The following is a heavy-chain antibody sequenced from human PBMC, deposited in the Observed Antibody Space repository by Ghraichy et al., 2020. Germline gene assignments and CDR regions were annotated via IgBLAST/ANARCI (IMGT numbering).Heavy chain of an antibody. J-gene: IGHJ6*03. CDR1: GYSISSGYY. D-gene: IGHD1-26*01. CDR3: ARVRWELQYYYMDV. CDR2: IYHSGST. V-gene: IGHV4-38-2*01. Sequence: ESLNISCAVSGYSISSGYYWGWIRQPPGKGLEWIGSIYHSGSTYYNPSLKSRVTISVDTSKNQFSLKLSSVTAADTAVYYCARVRWELQYYYMDVWGKGTTVTVSS.